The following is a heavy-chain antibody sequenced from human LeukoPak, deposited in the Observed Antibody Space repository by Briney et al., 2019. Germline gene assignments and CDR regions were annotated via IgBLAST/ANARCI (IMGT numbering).Heavy chain of an antibody. J-gene: IGHJ5*02. CDR3: SSGGYSGYDFDN. Sequence: GGSLRLSCAASGFTFSHAWMSWVRQAPGKGLEWVGRIKSKSDGGTTDYAAPVKGRFTISRDDSKNTPYLQMNSLKTEDTGVYYCSSGGYSGYDFDNWGQGTLVTVSS. D-gene: IGHD5-12*01. V-gene: IGHV3-15*01. CDR2: IKSKSDGGTT. CDR1: GFTFSHAW.